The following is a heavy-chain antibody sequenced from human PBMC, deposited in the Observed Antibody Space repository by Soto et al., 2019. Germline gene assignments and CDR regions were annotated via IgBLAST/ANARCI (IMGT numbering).Heavy chain of an antibody. CDR1: GYTFTSYC. CDR3: AKEYSKDRSGYNYSYYDLDV. Sequence: ASVKVSCKASGYTFTSYCISWVRQAPGQGLEWMGWISADNGNTNYAQKLQGRVTMTTDTSTSTAYMELRSLRSDDTAVYYCAKEYSKDRSGYNYSYYDLDVWGQGTMVRVSS. V-gene: IGHV1-18*01. D-gene: IGHD3-22*01. J-gene: IGHJ6*02. CDR2: ISADNGNT.